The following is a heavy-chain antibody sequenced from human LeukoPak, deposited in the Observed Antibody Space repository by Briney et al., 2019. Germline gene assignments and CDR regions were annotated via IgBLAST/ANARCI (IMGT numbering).Heavy chain of an antibody. J-gene: IGHJ4*02. Sequence: SETLSLTCTVSGGSISNYHWTWIRQSPGKGLEWVGYIYYSGSTNYNPSLKSRVTISVDTSKNQFSLRLRSVTAADTAVYYCAGRYRSSLDSWGQGTLVTVSS. V-gene: IGHV4-59*08. CDR2: IYYSGST. D-gene: IGHD6-13*01. CDR1: GGSISNYH. CDR3: AGRYRSSLDS.